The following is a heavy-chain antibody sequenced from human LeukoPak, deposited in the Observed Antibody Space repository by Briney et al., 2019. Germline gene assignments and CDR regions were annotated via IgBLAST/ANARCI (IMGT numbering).Heavy chain of an antibody. V-gene: IGHV4-34*01. D-gene: IGHD2-2*01. CDR1: GGSFSGYY. CDR3: ARRFQYQLLELDY. J-gene: IGHJ4*02. CDR2: INHSGST. Sequence: PSETLSLTCAVYGGSFSGYYWSWIRQPPGKGLEWIGEINHSGSTNYNPSLKSRVTISVDTSKNQFSLKLSSVTAADTAVYYCARRFQYQLLELDYWGQGTLVTVSS.